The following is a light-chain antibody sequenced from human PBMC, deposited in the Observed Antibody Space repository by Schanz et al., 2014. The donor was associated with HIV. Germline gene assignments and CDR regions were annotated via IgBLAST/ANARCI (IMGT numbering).Light chain of an antibody. V-gene: IGKV1-5*03. CDR2: KAS. Sequence: DIQMTQSPSTLSASVGDRVTITCRASQSISSWLAWYQQKPGKAPKLLIYKASSLQSGVPTTFSGGGSGTEFTLTISSLQPSDFTTYYCHHYGSSSFAFGQGTKLEIK. CDR1: QSISSW. J-gene: IGKJ2*01. CDR3: HHYGSSSFA.